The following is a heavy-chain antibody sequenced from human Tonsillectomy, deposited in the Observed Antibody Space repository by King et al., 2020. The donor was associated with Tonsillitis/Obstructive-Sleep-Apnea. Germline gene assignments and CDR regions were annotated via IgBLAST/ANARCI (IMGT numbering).Heavy chain of an antibody. J-gene: IGHJ6*02. D-gene: IGHD4-11*01. CDR3: ARDRSYSKYEGWYYYYGMDV. CDR1: GFTFSSYA. CDR2: ISYDGNNK. V-gene: IGHV3-30*04. Sequence: VQLVESGGGVVQPGRSLRLSCAASGFTFSSYAMHWVRQAPGKGLEWVAVISYDGNNKYYADSVKGRFTISRDNSKNTLYLQMNSLRAEDTAVYYCARDRSYSKYEGWYYYYGMDVWGQGTTVTVSS.